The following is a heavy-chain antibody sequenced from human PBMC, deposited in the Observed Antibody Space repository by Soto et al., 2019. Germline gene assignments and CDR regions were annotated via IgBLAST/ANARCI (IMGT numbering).Heavy chain of an antibody. V-gene: IGHV3-21*01. J-gene: IGHJ6*02. CDR1: GFTFSSYS. D-gene: IGHD3-10*01. CDR3: AREAMVREINYYYYGMDV. Sequence: GGSLRLSCAASGFTFSSYSMNWVRQAPGKGLEWVSSISSSSSYIYYADSVKGRFTISRDNAKNSLYLQMNSLRAEDTAVYYCAREAMVREINYYYYGMDVWGQGTTVTVSS. CDR2: ISSSSSYI.